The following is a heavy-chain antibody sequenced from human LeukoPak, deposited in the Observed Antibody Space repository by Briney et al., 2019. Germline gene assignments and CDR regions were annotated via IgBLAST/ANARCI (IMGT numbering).Heavy chain of an antibody. V-gene: IGHV1-46*01. Sequence: ASVKVSCKASGYTFTSYYIHWVRQAPGQGLEWMGLINPSGGSTNYAQKFQGRVTMTRDTSTSTVYMELSSLRSEDTAVYYCATIGYCSSTSCLNFDYWGQGTLVTVSS. CDR2: INPSGGST. D-gene: IGHD2-2*01. CDR3: ATIGYCSSTSCLNFDY. J-gene: IGHJ4*02. CDR1: GYTFTSYY.